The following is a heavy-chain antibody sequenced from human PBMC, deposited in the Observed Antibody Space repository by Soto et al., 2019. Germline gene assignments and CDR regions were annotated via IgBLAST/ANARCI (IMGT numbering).Heavy chain of an antibody. Sequence: QVKLVESGGGVVQPGRSLRLSCEASGFIFNDYGMHWVRQAPGKGLDWVAVISFDGNNKYYAQSVKGRFTISRDNSKNTLFPHMDSLRREDTAVYHCVKGDLDTAVVNSPDAFDFWGQGTMVTVSS. J-gene: IGHJ3*01. CDR2: ISFDGNNK. CDR3: VKGDLDTAVVNSPDAFDF. V-gene: IGHV3-30*18. CDR1: GFIFNDYG. D-gene: IGHD5-18*01.